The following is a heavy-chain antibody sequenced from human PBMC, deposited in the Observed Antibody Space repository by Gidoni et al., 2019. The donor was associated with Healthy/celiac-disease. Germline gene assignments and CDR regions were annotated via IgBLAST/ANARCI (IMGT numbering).Heavy chain of an antibody. CDR2: IYYSGST. V-gene: IGHV4-39*01. CDR3: ARQGGWSTSNDAFDI. Sequence: QLQLQESGPGLVKPSETLSLTCTVSAGSIRSSSYYWGWIRQPPGKGLEWIGSIYYSGSTYYNPSLKSRVTISVDTSKNQFSLKLSSVTAADTAVYYCARQGGWSTSNDAFDIWGQGTMVTVSS. CDR1: AGSIRSSSYY. J-gene: IGHJ3*02. D-gene: IGHD2-15*01.